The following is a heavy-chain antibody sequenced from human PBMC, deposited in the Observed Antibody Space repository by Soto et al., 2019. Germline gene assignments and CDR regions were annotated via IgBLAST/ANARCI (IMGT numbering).Heavy chain of an antibody. CDR1: GFTFDDYA. Sequence: GGSLRLSCAASGFTFDDYAMHWVRQAPGKGLEWVSGISWNSGSIGYADSVKGRFTISRDNAKNSLYLQMNSLRAEDTALYYCAKGLGGYVLYFDYWGQGTLVTVSS. J-gene: IGHJ4*02. CDR2: ISWNSGSI. V-gene: IGHV3-9*01. D-gene: IGHD5-12*01. CDR3: AKGLGGYVLYFDY.